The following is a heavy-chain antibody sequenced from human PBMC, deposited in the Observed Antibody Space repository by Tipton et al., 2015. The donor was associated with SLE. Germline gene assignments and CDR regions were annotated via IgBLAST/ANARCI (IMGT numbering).Heavy chain of an antibody. CDR3: ARGGYYDFWSDYWGGYVDF. D-gene: IGHD3-3*01. CDR1: GSSINSYY. J-gene: IGHJ4*02. V-gene: IGHV4-59*01. CDR2: VYLGGRS. Sequence: TLSLTCSVSGSSINSYYWSWIRQSPGKGLEWVGYVYLGGRSNYNPSLKSRDTISIDTSKNHVSLKLKSVTAADTAVYSCARGGYYDFWSDYWGGYVDFWCQVALVTVSS.